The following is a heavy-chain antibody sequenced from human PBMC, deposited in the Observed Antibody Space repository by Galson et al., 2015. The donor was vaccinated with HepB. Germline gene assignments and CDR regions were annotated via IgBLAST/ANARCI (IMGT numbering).Heavy chain of an antibody. CDR1: GYSFTSYW. Sequence: QSGAEVKKPGESLKISCKGSGYSFTSYWIGWVRQMPGKGLEWMGIIYPGDSDTRYSPSFQGQVTISADKSISTAYLQWSGLKASDTAMYYCASLGDCSGGSCPFDYWGQGTLVTVSS. J-gene: IGHJ4*02. D-gene: IGHD2-15*01. CDR3: ASLGDCSGGSCPFDY. V-gene: IGHV5-51*03. CDR2: IYPGDSDT.